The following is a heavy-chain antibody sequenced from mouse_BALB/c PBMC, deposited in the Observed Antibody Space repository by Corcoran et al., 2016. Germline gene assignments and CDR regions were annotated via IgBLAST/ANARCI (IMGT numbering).Heavy chain of an antibody. D-gene: IGHD1-1*01. CDR1: GYTFTNYG. CDR2: INTYTGEP. V-gene: IGHV9-1*02. J-gene: IGHJ1*01. Sequence: QIQLVQSGPELKKPGETVKISCKASGYTFTNYGMNWVKQAPGKGLKGMGWINTYTGEPTYADDFKGRCAFSLETSASTAYLQINNLTNEDMATYFCAKGYGSSYWYFDVWGAGTTVTVSP. CDR3: AKGYGSSYWYFDV.